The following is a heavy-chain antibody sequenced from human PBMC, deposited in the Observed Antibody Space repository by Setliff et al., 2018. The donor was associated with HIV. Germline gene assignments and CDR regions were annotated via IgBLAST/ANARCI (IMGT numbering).Heavy chain of an antibody. CDR2: INAGSGKT. CDR3: ARVRERVTIFGVVRDFDS. Sequence: GASVKVSCKASGYTFTNYAIHWVRQAPGQRLEWMGWINAGSGKTKYSQKLQDRVTMTSDTSTSTAYMELRSLRSDDTAVYYCARVRERVTIFGVVRDFDSWGQGTLVTVSS. CDR1: GYTFTNYA. D-gene: IGHD3-3*01. V-gene: IGHV1-3*01. J-gene: IGHJ4*02.